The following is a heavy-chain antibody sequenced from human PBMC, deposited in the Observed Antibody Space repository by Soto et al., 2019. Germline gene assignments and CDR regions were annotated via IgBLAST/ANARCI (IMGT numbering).Heavy chain of an antibody. CDR2: IRSKANSYAT. J-gene: IGHJ4*02. CDR1: GFTFSGSA. D-gene: IGHD2-15*01. Sequence: EVQLVESGGGLVQPGGSLKLSCAASGFTFSGSAMHWVRQASGKGLEWVGRIRSKANSYATAYAASVKGRFTIPRDDSKNTGYLQMNSLKTEDPAVYYCTSKLLGYCSGGSCYEGSFDYWGQGPLVTVSS. V-gene: IGHV3-73*02. CDR3: TSKLLGYCSGGSCYEGSFDY.